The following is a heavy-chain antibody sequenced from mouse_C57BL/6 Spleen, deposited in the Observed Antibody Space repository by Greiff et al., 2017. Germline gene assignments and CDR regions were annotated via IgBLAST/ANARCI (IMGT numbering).Heavy chain of an antibody. Sequence: EVQRVESGGGLVKPGGSLKLSCAASGFTFSSSAMSWVRQTPEKRLEWVATISDGGSYTYYPDTVKGRFTISRDNAKNNLYLQMSHLKSEDTAMYYCARENYSFDYWGQGTTLTVSS. CDR1: GFTFSSSA. V-gene: IGHV5-4*01. D-gene: IGHD2-12*01. CDR2: ISDGGSYT. CDR3: ARENYSFDY. J-gene: IGHJ2*01.